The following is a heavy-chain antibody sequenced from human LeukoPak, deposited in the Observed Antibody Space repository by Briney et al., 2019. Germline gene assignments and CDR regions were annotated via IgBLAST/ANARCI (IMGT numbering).Heavy chain of an antibody. CDR3: ARDSLPAAIGIFDY. CDR2: ISSSSSYI. D-gene: IGHD2-2*01. Sequence: GGSLRLSCAASGLTFSSYSMNLVRQAPGKGLEWVSSISSSSSYIYYADSVKGRFTISRDNAKNSLYLQMNSLRAEDTAVYYCARDSLPAAIGIFDYWGQGTLVTVSS. V-gene: IGHV3-21*01. CDR1: GLTFSSYS. J-gene: IGHJ4*02.